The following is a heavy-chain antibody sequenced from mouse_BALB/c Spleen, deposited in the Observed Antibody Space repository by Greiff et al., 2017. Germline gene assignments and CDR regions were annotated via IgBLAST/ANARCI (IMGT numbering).Heavy chain of an antibody. CDR1: GYSITSGYY. V-gene: IGHV3-6*02. CDR3: AREIGFAY. J-gene: IGHJ3*01. Sequence: EVQLQESGPGLVKPSQSLSLTCSVTGYSITSGYYWNWIRQFPGNKLEWMGYISYDGSNNYNPSLKNRISITRDTSKNQFFLKLNSVTTEDTATYYCAREIGFAYWGQGTLVTVSA. CDR2: ISYDGSN.